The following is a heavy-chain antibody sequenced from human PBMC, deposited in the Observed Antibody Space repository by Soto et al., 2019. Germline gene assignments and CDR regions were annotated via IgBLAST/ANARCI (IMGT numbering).Heavy chain of an antibody. CDR1: GGAFSNSA. J-gene: IGHJ4*02. V-gene: IGHV1-69*01. Sequence: QVQLVQSGAEVKKPGSSVKVSCKASGGAFSNSAISWVRQAPGQVLEWMGQIIPIFRTSNYAQKFQGRVMIIADESRSTAYMQMISLRSEDTAMDYCARDPAADSSGWPVRSFDSWGQGTLVTVSS. D-gene: IGHD6-19*01. CDR2: IIPIFRTS. CDR3: ARDPAADSSGWPVRSFDS.